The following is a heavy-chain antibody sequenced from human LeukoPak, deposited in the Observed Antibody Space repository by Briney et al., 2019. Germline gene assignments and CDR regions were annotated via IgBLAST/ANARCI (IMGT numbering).Heavy chain of an antibody. J-gene: IGHJ4*02. CDR3: ARITSRDCYKFDY. Sequence: GASVKVSCKASGYTFTGYYMHWVRQAPGQGLEWMGWINPNSGGTNYAQKFQGRVTMTRDTSISTAYMELSRLRSDDTAVYYCARITSRDCYKFDYWGQGTLVTVSS. CDR1: GYTFTGYY. CDR2: INPNSGGT. D-gene: IGHD5-24*01. V-gene: IGHV1-2*02.